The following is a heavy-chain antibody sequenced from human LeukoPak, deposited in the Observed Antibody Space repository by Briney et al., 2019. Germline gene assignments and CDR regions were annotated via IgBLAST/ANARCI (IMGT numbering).Heavy chain of an antibody. CDR1: GGSISSSIYY. J-gene: IGHJ4*02. Sequence: SETLSLTCSVSGGSISSSIYYWGWIRHPPGKGLEWIGSIYYSGSTYYNPSLKSRVTISVDTSKNQFSLKLRSVTAADTAVYYCARRLGGSGSYYYWGQGTLVTVSS. CDR3: ARRLGGSGSYYY. D-gene: IGHD3-10*01. V-gene: IGHV4-39*01. CDR2: IYYSGST.